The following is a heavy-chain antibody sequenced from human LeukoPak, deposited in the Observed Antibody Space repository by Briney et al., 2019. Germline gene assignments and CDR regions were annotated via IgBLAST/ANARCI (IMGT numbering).Heavy chain of an antibody. CDR3: ASVSTVTTLYFQH. J-gene: IGHJ1*01. D-gene: IGHD4-17*01. Sequence: GGSLRLSCAASGFTFGDYYMSWIRQAPGKGLEWVSYISSSGSTIYYADSVKGRFNISRDNAKNSLYLQMNSLRAEDTAVYYCASVSTVTTLYFQHWGQGTLVTVSS. CDR2: ISSSGSTI. V-gene: IGHV3-11*01. CDR1: GFTFGDYY.